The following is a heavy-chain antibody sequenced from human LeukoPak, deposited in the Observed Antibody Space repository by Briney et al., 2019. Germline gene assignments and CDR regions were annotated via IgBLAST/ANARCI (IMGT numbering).Heavy chain of an antibody. CDR2: IYPGDSDT. CDR1: GYSFSNYW. Sequence: GESLKISCKGSGYSFSNYWIGWVRQMPGKGLEWMGIIYPGDSDTRYSPSFQGQVTISADRSISTAYLQWRSLKASDTAMYYCARGPRYGRDYYYYGMDVWGQGTTVTVSS. J-gene: IGHJ6*02. V-gene: IGHV5-51*01. CDR3: ARGPRYGRDYYYYGMDV. D-gene: IGHD5-18*01.